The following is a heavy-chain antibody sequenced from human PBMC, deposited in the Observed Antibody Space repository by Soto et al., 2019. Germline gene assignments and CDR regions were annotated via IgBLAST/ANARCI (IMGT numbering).Heavy chain of an antibody. Sequence: GGSLRLSCAASGFTFSSYGMHWVRQAPGKGLEWVAVISYDGSNKYYADSVKGRFTISRDNSKNTLYLQMNSLRAEDTAVYYCATGSPWNYVLTWFDPWGQGTLVTVSS. CDR1: GFTFSSYG. V-gene: IGHV3-30*03. J-gene: IGHJ5*02. CDR2: ISYDGSNK. D-gene: IGHD1-7*01. CDR3: ATGSPWNYVLTWFDP.